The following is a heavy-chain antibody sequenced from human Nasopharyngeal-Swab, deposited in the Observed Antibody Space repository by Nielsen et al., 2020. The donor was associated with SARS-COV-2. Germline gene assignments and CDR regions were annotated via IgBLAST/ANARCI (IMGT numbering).Heavy chain of an antibody. CDR3: ARDGLDYDFWSAYFMDV. CDR2: ISSSSSYI. J-gene: IGHJ6*02. Sequence: GGSLRLSCAASGFTFNNYNFNWVGQAPGKGLEWVSSISSSSSYIYYADSVKGRFTISRDNAKNSLYLQMNSLRAEDTAVYYCARDGLDYDFWSAYFMDVWGQGTTVTVSS. CDR1: GFTFNNYN. V-gene: IGHV3-21*01. D-gene: IGHD3-3*01.